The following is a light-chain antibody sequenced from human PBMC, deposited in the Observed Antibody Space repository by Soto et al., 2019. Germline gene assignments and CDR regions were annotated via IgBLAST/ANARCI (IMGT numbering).Light chain of an antibody. V-gene: IGKV3-11*01. CDR3: QQRSNWPRSIT. CDR1: QSLRSS. Sequence: ETMMTQSPDTLSVSLXERATLSCRASQSLRSSLAWYQQKPGQAPRLLIYDASTRATGIPARFSGSGSGTDFTLTISGLEPEDFAVYYCQQRSNWPRSITFGQGTRLEIK. J-gene: IGKJ5*01. CDR2: DAS.